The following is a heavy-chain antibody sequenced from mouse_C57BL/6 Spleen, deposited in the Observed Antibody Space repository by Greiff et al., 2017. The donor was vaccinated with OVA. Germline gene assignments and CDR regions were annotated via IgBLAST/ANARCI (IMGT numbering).Heavy chain of an antibody. CDR1: GYSITSGYY. D-gene: IGHD3-1*01. Sequence: EVKLMESGPGLVKPSQSLSLTCSVTGYSITSGYYWNWIRQFPGNKLEWMGYISYDGSNNYNPSLKNRISITPDTSKNQFFLKLNSVTTEDTATYYCARDSSPDFDYWGQGTTLTVSS. CDR2: ISYDGSN. J-gene: IGHJ2*01. CDR3: ARDSSPDFDY. V-gene: IGHV3-6*01.